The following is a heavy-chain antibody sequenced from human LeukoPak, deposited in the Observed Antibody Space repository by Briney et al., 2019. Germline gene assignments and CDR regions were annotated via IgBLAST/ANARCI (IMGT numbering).Heavy chain of an antibody. J-gene: IGHJ6*03. V-gene: IGHV4-39*07. D-gene: IGHD6-13*01. CDR1: GGSISSNSYY. CDR2: LYYSGTT. CDR3: AREKQKLVLSLRSAYYYMDV. Sequence: PSETLSLTCTVSGGSISSNSYYWGWIRQPPGKGLEWIGSLYYSGTTYYNPSLKSRVTISIDTSKNQFSLKLRSVTAADTAVYYCAREKQKLVLSLRSAYYYMDVWGKGTTVTVSS.